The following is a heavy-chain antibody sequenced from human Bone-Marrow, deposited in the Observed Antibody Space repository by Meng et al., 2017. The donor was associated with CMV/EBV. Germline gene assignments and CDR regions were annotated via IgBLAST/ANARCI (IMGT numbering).Heavy chain of an antibody. CDR3: ARDIQVGLPRENNWFDP. CDR1: GYTFTGYY. D-gene: IGHD2-21*01. J-gene: IGHJ5*02. V-gene: IGHV1-2*02. CDR2: INPNSGDT. Sequence: ASVKVSCKASGYTFTGYYMHWVRQAPGQGLEWMGCINPNSGDTYYAQNFQGRVTMTRDMSLSTAYMELSRLRSDDTAVYYCARDIQVGLPRENNWFDPWGQGTLVTVSS.